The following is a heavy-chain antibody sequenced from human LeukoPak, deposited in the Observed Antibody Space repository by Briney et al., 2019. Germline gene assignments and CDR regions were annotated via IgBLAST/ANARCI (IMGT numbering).Heavy chain of an antibody. CDR1: GGSISSHY. V-gene: IGHV4-59*11. D-gene: IGHD4-17*01. CDR2: IYYSGTA. J-gene: IGHJ4*02. Sequence: SETLSLTCTVSGGSISSHYWGWLRQPPGKGLEWIGYIYYSGTATYNPSLKSRVTISLDTSRIQFSLRLTSVTAADTAVYYCARVHGDYDYWGQGTLVTVSS. CDR3: ARVHGDYDY.